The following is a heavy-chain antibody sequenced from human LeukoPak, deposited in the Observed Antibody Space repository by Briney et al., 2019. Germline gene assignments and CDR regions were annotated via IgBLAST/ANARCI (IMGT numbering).Heavy chain of an antibody. D-gene: IGHD3-3*01. J-gene: IGHJ4*02. CDR3: ARVRITIFGVVIPEFDY. Sequence: ASVKVSCKASGYTFTSYGISWVRQAPGQGLEWMGWISAYNGNTNYAQKLQGRVTMTTDTSTSTAYMELRSLRSDDTAVYYCARVRITIFGVVIPEFDYWGQGTLVTVSS. CDR2: ISAYNGNT. CDR1: GYTFTSYG. V-gene: IGHV1-18*01.